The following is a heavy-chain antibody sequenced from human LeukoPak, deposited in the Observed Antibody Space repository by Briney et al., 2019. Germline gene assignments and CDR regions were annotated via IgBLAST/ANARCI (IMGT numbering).Heavy chain of an antibody. CDR3: ATAGPSVAATQPFDY. J-gene: IGHJ4*02. Sequence: NTGGPLRPSCAPSGFPFNNAWMSWVPKAPGKGREWVGRIKSKTGGGTTDYAAPVKGRFTISRDDSKNTLYLQMNSLRTEDTAVYYCATAGPSVAATQPFDYWGQGTLVTVSS. CDR1: GFPFNNAW. CDR2: IKSKTGGGTT. D-gene: IGHD2-15*01. V-gene: IGHV3-15*01.